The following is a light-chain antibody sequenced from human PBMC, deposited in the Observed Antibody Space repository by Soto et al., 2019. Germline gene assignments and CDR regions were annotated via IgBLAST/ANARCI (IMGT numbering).Light chain of an antibody. CDR3: QQYNTWTLT. CDR1: QSVSGN. Sequence: EIVMTQSPATLSVSPGERATLSCRASQSVSGNLAWYQQKPGQPPRLLIYGASTRATGIPARFSGSGSGTEFTLTISSLQSEDFAVYYCQQYNTWTLTFGGGPKVEIK. V-gene: IGKV3-15*01. CDR2: GAS. J-gene: IGKJ4*01.